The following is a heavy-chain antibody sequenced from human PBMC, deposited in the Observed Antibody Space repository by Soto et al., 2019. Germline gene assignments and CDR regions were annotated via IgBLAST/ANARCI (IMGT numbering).Heavy chain of an antibody. CDR2: ISSSSSTI. J-gene: IGHJ4*02. CDR3: ARDQSSGYCTNGVCPSGLDY. D-gene: IGHD2-8*01. V-gene: IGHV3-48*02. Sequence: EVQLVESGGGLVQPGGSLRLSCAASGFPFSSYSMNWFRQAPGKGLEWVSYISSSSSTIYYADSVKGRFTISRDNAKNSLYLQMNSLRDEDTAVYYCARDQSSGYCTNGVCPSGLDYWGQGTLVTVSS. CDR1: GFPFSSYS.